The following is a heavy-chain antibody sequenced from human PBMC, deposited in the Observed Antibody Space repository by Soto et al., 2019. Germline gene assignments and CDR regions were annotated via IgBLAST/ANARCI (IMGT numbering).Heavy chain of an antibody. V-gene: IGHV3-33*01. Sequence: GGSLRLSCAASGFTFSSYGMHWVRQAPGKGLEWVAVIWYDGSNKYYADSVKGRFTISRDNSKNTLYLQMNSLRAEDTAVYYCARDGGMVRGDGYYMDVWGKGTTVTVSS. J-gene: IGHJ6*03. CDR3: ARDGGMVRGDGYYMDV. CDR2: IWYDGSNK. D-gene: IGHD3-10*01. CDR1: GFTFSSYG.